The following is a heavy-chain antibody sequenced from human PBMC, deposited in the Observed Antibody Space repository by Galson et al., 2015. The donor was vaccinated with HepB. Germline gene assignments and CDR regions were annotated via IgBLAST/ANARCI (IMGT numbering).Heavy chain of an antibody. J-gene: IGHJ4*02. CDR3: ARHLKDCGDYRVNPEYYLDY. V-gene: IGHV3-30-3*01. Sequence: SLRLSCATSGFTFRNYALDWVRQAPGKGPEWVAIISDNGSNKEYADSVKGRFTISRDNSKNTLFLQMNSLRAEDTAVYYCARHLKDCGDYRVNPEYYLDYWGQGTLVTVSS. D-gene: IGHD4-17*01. CDR1: GFTFRNYA. CDR2: ISDNGSNK.